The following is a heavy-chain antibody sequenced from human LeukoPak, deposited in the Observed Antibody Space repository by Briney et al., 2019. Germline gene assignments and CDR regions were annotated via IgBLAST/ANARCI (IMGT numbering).Heavy chain of an antibody. CDR1: GGTFSSYT. CDR2: IIPILGIA. D-gene: IGHD2-15*01. Sequence: SLKVSCKASGGTFSSYTISWVRQAPGQGLEWMGRIIPILGIANYAQKFQGRVTITADKSTTTAYMELSSLRSEDTAVYYCARDRIGRQYCSGGSCYPWFDPWGQGTLVTVSS. V-gene: IGHV1-69*04. J-gene: IGHJ5*02. CDR3: ARDRIGRQYCSGGSCYPWFDP.